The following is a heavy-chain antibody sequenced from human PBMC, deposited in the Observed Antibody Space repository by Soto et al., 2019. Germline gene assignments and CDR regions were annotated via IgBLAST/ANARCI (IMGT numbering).Heavy chain of an antibody. J-gene: IGHJ5*02. Sequence: GGSLRLSCAVSGFNFRSYPMSWAGQAPGEGLEWVSAISGDDRRTSYADSVKGRFTISRDNSKNTLYLQRNSLKAEDTAVYYCARVIEGDFGSGHGTQLNWFDPWGQGTLVTVSS. D-gene: IGHD3-3*01. CDR1: GFNFRSYP. CDR3: ARVIEGDFGSGHGTQLNWFDP. V-gene: IGHV3-23*01. CDR2: ISGDDRRT.